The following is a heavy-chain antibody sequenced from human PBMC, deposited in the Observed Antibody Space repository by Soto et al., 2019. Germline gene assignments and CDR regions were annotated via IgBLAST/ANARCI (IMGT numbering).Heavy chain of an antibody. V-gene: IGHV3-23*01. CDR1: GFTFSSYA. Sequence: GGSLRLSCAASGFTFSSYAMSWVRQAPGKGLEWVSAISGSGGSTYYADSVKGRFTISRDNSKNTLYLQMNSLRAEDTAVYYCAKAPGYSSSWPPDYFDYWGQGTLVTVSS. D-gene: IGHD6-13*01. CDR2: ISGSGGST. CDR3: AKAPGYSSSWPPDYFDY. J-gene: IGHJ4*02.